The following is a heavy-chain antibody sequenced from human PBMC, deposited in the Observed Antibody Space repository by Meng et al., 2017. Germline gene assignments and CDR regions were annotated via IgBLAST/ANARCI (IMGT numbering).Heavy chain of an antibody. CDR1: GFTFSSYA. V-gene: IGHV3-30*04. Sequence: GESLKISCAASGFTFSSYAMHWVRQAPGKGLEWVAVISYDGSNKYYADSVKGRFTISRDNSKNTLYLQMNSLRAEDTAVYYCAREGGVDTAMALGLYFDYWGQGTLVTVSS. CDR2: ISYDGSNK. CDR3: AREGGVDTAMALGLYFDY. J-gene: IGHJ4*02. D-gene: IGHD5-18*01.